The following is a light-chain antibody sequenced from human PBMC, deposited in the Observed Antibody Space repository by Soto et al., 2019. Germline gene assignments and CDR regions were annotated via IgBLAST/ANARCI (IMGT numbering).Light chain of an antibody. CDR1: QGISSA. J-gene: IGKJ1*01. CDR3: HHYNNWPRT. V-gene: IGKV1D-13*01. CDR2: DAS. Sequence: AIQLTQSPSSLSASVGDRVTITCRASQGISSALAWYQQKPGKAPKLLIYDASSLESGVPSRFSGSGSGTDFTLTISSLQPEDFATYYCHHYNNWPRTFGQGTKVEIK.